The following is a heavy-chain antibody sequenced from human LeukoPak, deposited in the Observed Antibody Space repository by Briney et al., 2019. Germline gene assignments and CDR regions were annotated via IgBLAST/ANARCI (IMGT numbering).Heavy chain of an antibody. CDR1: GFTFSSYG. Sequence: PGRSLRLSCAASGFTFSSYGMHWVRQAPGKGLEWVAVIWYDGSNKYYADSVKGRFTTSRDNSKNTLYLQMNSLRAEDTAVYYCARGSYYGSGSYYKVSDYFDYWGQGTLVTVSS. CDR2: IWYDGSNK. CDR3: ARGSYYGSGSYYKVSDYFDY. D-gene: IGHD3-10*01. V-gene: IGHV3-33*01. J-gene: IGHJ4*02.